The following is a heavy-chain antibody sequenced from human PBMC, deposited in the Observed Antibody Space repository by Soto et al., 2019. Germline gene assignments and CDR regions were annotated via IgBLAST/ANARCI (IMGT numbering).Heavy chain of an antibody. J-gene: IGHJ4*01. CDR1: GGSISSVDHY. D-gene: IGHD3-22*01. V-gene: IGHV4-30-4*01. CDR2: IYYNGNT. Sequence: PSETLSLTCTVSGGSISSVDHYWSLIRHPPGKVIEWIGYIYYNGNTYYNPSLRSRATISADKSKNQLSLKVNYVTAADTAVYFCAKFFDSSGLDYWGHGTLVTVSS. CDR3: AKFFDSSGLDY.